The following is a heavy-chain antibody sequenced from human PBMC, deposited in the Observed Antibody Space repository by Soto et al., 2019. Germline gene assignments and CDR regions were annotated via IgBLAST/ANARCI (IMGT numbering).Heavy chain of an antibody. Sequence: GGSLRLSCAASGFTFDDYAMHWVRQAPGKGLEWVSGISWNSGSIGYADSVKGRFTISRDNAKNSLYLQMNSLRAEDTALYYCAKDIALVGATSFLDYWGQGTLVTVSS. D-gene: IGHD1-26*01. CDR2: ISWNSGSI. V-gene: IGHV3-9*01. J-gene: IGHJ4*02. CDR3: AKDIALVGATSFLDY. CDR1: GFTFDDYA.